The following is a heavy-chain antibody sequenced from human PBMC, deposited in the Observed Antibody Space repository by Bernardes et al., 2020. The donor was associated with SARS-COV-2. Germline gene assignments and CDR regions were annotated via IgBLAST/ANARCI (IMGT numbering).Heavy chain of an antibody. CDR3: AIPGGD. CDR2: ISGSGSRP. Sequence: VGSLILSCAASGFPFRSSAMGWVRQSPGQGLDWVSTISGSGSRPCYADSVKGRFTISRDNSKNTLILQMNSLRVDDTATYYCAIPGGDWGQGTLVTVSS. J-gene: IGHJ4*02. CDR1: GFPFRSSA. D-gene: IGHD3-16*01. V-gene: IGHV3-23*01.